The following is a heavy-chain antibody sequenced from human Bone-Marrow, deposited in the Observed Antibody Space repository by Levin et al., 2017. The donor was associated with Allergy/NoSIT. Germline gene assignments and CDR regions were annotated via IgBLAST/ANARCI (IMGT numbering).Heavy chain of an antibody. CDR2: IKGDGSTT. D-gene: IGHD3-10*01. CDR3: FASGSYSGY. J-gene: IGHJ4*02. V-gene: IGHV3-74*01. CDR1: GFTFNIYW. Sequence: GGSLRLSCAASGFTFNIYWMHWVRQAPGKGLVWLSRIKGDGSTTSYADSVKGRFTISRDNAKNTVSLQMNSLRPEDTAVYYCFASGSYSGYWGQGTLVTVSS.